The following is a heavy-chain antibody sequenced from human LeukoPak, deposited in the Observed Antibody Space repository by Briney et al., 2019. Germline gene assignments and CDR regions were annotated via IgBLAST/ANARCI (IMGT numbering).Heavy chain of an antibody. V-gene: IGHV3-9*01. J-gene: IGHJ4*02. CDR1: GFTFDDYA. D-gene: IGHD6-13*01. CDR2: ISWNSGSI. Sequence: GGSLRLSCAASGFTFDDYAMHWVRQAPGKGLEWVSGISWNSGSIGCADSVKGRFTISRDNAKNSLYLQMNSLRAEDTALYYCAKERAAAFAFDYWGQGTLVTVSS. CDR3: AKERAAAFAFDY.